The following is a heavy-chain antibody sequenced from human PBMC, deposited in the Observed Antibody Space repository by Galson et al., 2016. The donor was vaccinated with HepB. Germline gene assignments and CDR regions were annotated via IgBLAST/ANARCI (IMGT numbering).Heavy chain of an antibody. CDR3: AKDFLHDFVWGNLRRGYRDGLDI. Sequence: SVKVSCKASGYTFSDYGISWVRQAPGQGLEWMGTISANSGNTKYAQKFQGRVILTRDTSTTTASLELRSLRSDDTAVYYCAKDFLHDFVWGNLRRGYRDGLDIWGQGTTFTVSS. D-gene: IGHD3-16*01. J-gene: IGHJ6*02. V-gene: IGHV1-18*01. CDR1: GYTFSDYG. CDR2: ISANSGNT.